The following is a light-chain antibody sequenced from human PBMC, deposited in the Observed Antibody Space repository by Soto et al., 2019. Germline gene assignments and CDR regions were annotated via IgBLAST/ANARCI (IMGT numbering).Light chain of an antibody. J-gene: IGKJ4*01. CDR2: TVS. V-gene: IGKV1-16*01. Sequence: DIQMTQSPSSLSASEGDRVTITCRASQGIYNHLAWFQLKPGKAPKSLIYTVSSLESGVPSRFSGSGSATDFTLTIRSLQPEDFATYYFQQYYSYPLTFGGGNKVEI. CDR3: QQYYSYPLT. CDR1: QGIYNH.